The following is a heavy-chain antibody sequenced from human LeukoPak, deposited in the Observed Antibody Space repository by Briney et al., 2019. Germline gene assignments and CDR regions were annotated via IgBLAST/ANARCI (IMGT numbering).Heavy chain of an antibody. CDR1: GFTFSSYS. CDR2: ISSGSSSI. D-gene: IGHD3-10*01. J-gene: IGHJ6*02. Sequence: GGSLRLSCAASGFTFSSYSMNWVRQAPGKGLEWVSFISSGSSSIYYADSVKGRFTISRDNSKNTLYLQMGSLRAEDMAVYYCARSLVRGVIITKWGYYYGMDVWGQGTTVTVSS. CDR3: ARSLVRGVIITKWGYYYGMDV. V-gene: IGHV3-48*01.